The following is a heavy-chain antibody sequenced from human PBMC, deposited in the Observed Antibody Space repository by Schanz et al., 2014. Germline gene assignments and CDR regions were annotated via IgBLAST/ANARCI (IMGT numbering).Heavy chain of an antibody. CDR1: GFTFSTFA. CDR2: ISGSGGST. J-gene: IGHJ6*02. D-gene: IGHD3-10*01. CDR3: AKDGPGGSGSYSADGGMDV. V-gene: IGHV3-23*04. Sequence: EVPLVESGGDLVQPGGSLRLSCSASGFTFSTFAMHWVRQAPGKGLEWVSAISGSGGSTYYTDSVKGRFTISRDNSKSTLYLQMNSLRAEDTAVYYCAKDGPGGSGSYSADGGMDVWGQGTTVTVSS.